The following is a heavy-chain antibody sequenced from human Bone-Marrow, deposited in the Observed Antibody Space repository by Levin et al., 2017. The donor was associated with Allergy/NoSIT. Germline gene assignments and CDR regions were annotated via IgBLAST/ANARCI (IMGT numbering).Heavy chain of an antibody. CDR3: GSYCRSTSCNTFGGY. Sequence: GESLKISCAASGFTFSSYWMYWVRQAPGKGLVWVSRINSDGSGSSYADSVKGRFTISRDNAKNTLYPQMNSLRAEDTAVYYCGSYCRSTSCNTFGGYWGQGTLVTVSS. J-gene: IGHJ4*02. CDR1: GFTFSSYW. V-gene: IGHV3-74*01. CDR2: INSDGSGS. D-gene: IGHD2-2*02.